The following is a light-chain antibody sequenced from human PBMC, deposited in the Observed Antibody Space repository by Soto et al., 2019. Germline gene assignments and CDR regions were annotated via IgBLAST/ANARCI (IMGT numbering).Light chain of an antibody. V-gene: IGKV3-15*01. J-gene: IGKJ2*01. CDR3: QQYNNWPPYT. CDR1: QSVSSN. Sequence: EIVMTQSPATLSVSPGERATLSCRASQSVSSNLAWYQQKPGQAPRLLIYGASTRATGIPARFSGSGSATEVTLTISSLQSEDFAVYYCQQYNNWPPYTFGQGTKLEIK. CDR2: GAS.